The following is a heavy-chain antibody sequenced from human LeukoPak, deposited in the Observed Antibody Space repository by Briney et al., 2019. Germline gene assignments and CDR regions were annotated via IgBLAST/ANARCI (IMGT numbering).Heavy chain of an antibody. CDR1: GFTFSNAW. CDR3: TRDPRHFDS. V-gene: IGHV3-15*01. D-gene: IGHD6-6*01. CDR2: IKSKTDGGTT. Sequence: GGSLRLSCAASGFTFSNAWMSWVRQAPGKGLEWVGRIKSKTDGGTTDYAAPVKGRFTISRDDSKNTLYLQMSSLRVEDTAVYYCTRDPRHFDSCGQGTLVTVSS. J-gene: IGHJ5*01.